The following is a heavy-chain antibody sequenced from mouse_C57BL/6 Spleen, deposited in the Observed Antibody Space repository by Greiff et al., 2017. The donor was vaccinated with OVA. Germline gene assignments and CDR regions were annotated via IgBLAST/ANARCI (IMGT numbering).Heavy chain of an antibody. CDR1: GYTFTSYW. CDR3: ARGSGYYFDY. Sequence: VQLQQSGAELAKPGASVKLSCKASGYTFTSYWMHWVQQRPGQGLEWIGYINPSSGYTKYNQKFKDKATFTADKSSSTAYMQLSSLTYEDSAVYYCARGSGYYFDYWGQGTTLTVSS. CDR2: INPSSGYT. D-gene: IGHD1-2*01. V-gene: IGHV1-7*01. J-gene: IGHJ2*01.